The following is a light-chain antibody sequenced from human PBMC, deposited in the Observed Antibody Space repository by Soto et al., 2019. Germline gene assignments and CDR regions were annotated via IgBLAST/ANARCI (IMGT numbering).Light chain of an antibody. J-gene: IGKJ4*01. CDR1: QGISSY. Sequence: AIRMTQSPSSFSASTGDRVTITCRASQGISSYLAWYQQKPGKAPKLLIYDASKLDSGVSSSFSGSGSGTDFTLTISRLEPDDVTVYSCQQYGCSGATFGGGTKLEIK. CDR2: DAS. V-gene: IGKV1-8*01. CDR3: QQYGCSGAT.